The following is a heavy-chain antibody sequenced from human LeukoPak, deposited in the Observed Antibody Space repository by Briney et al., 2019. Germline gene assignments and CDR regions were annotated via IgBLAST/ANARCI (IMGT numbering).Heavy chain of an antibody. CDR3: AREDDYGDSDAFDI. V-gene: IGHV1-24*01. J-gene: IGHJ3*02. CDR2: FDPEDGET. Sequence: ASVKVSCKVSGYTLTELSMHWVRQAPGKGLEWMGGFDPEDGETIYAQKFQGRVTMTRGTSTSTVYMELSSLRSEDTAVYYCAREDDYGDSDAFDIWGQGTMVTVSS. D-gene: IGHD4-17*01. CDR1: GYTLTELS.